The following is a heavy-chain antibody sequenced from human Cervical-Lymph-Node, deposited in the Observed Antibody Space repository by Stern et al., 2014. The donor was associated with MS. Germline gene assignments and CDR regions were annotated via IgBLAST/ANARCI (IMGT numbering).Heavy chain of an antibody. Sequence: EVQLVESGGGLVQPGGSLKLSCAASGFAFSSSAMHWVRQASGKGLEWVGRIRSKGKTYATEYAASVKGRFTISRDDSKNTAYLQMNSLKTEDTAIYYCSLVQLEDYYYYGMDVWGQGTTVTVSS. D-gene: IGHD1-1*01. CDR1: GFAFSSSA. CDR3: SLVQLEDYYYYGMDV. CDR2: IRSKGKTYAT. V-gene: IGHV3-73*01. J-gene: IGHJ6*02.